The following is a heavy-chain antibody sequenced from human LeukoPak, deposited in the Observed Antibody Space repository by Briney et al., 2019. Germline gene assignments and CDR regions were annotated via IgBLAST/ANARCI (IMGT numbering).Heavy chain of an antibody. V-gene: IGHV1-2*02. CDR2: INPNSGGT. CDR1: GYTFTGYY. J-gene: IGHJ3*02. CDR3: ARDLPHNWNDYLKPPDAFDI. D-gene: IGHD1-1*01. Sequence: ASVKVSCKASGYTFTGYYMHWVRQAPGQGLEWMGWINPNSGGTNYAQKFQGRVTMTRDTSISTAYMELSRLRSDDTAVYYCARDLPHNWNDYLKPPDAFDIWGQGTMVTVSS.